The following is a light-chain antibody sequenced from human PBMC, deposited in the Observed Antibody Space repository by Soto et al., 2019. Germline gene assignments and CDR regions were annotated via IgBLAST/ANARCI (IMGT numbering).Light chain of an antibody. CDR3: SSYTTSNTYV. CDR1: SADVGIYNR. Sequence: QSVLTQPPSVCGSPGQSVTISCTGTSADVGIYNRVAWYQQPPGTSPKLVICDVSNRPSGVPDRFSGSESGSTASLTISGLQAEDEADYYCSSYTTSNTYVFGTGTKVTVL. CDR2: DVS. J-gene: IGLJ1*01. V-gene: IGLV2-18*02.